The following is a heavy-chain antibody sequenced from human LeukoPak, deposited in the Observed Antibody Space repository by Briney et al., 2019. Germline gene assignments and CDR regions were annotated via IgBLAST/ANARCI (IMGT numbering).Heavy chain of an antibody. CDR3: ASAGTTVTYYYYGMDV. CDR2: INHSGST. CDR1: GGSFSGYY. V-gene: IGHV4-34*01. D-gene: IGHD4-17*01. Sequence: SETLSLTCAVYGGSFSGYYWSWIRQPPGKGLEWIGEINHSGSTNYNPSLKSRVTISVDTSKNQFSLKLSSVTAADTAVYYCASAGTTVTYYYYGMDVWGQGTTVTVSS. J-gene: IGHJ6*02.